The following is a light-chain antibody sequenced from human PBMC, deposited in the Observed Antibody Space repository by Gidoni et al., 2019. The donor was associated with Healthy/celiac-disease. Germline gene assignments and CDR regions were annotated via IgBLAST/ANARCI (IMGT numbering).Light chain of an antibody. V-gene: IGKV1-5*01. CDR2: DAS. J-gene: IGKJ1*01. CDR3: QQYNSYSWT. CDR1: QSISSW. Sequence: DIQMTQSPSTLSASVGDRVTITCRACQSISSWLAWYQQKPGKAPKLLIYDASSLESGVPSRFSGGESGTEFPLTIISLQPDDFATYYFQQYNSYSWTFGQGTKVEIK.